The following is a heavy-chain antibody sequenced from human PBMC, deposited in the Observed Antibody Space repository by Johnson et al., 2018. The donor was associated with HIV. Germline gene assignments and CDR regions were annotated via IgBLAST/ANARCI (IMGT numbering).Heavy chain of an antibody. J-gene: IGHJ3*02. CDR1: GFTFSNYA. D-gene: IGHD3-10*01. CDR2: ISYDGSNK. V-gene: IGHV3-30-3*01. Sequence: GGVVQPGRSLRLSCAASGFTFSNYAVHWVRQTPGKGLEWVAVISYDGSNKYYADSVKGRFTISRDNAKNSLYLQMNSLRAEDTAVYYCARVRSALRLAFDIWGQGTMVTVSS. CDR3: ARVRSALRLAFDI.